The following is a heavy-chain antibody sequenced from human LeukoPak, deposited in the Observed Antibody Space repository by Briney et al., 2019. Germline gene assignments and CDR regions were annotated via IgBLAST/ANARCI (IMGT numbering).Heavy chain of an antibody. CDR2: MNPNSGNT. CDR1: GYTFTSYD. CDR3: ARAKDIAGGPDY. V-gene: IGHV1-8*01. J-gene: IGHJ4*02. Sequence: ASVKVSCKASGYTFTSYDINWVRQAPGQGLEWMGWMNPNSGNTGYAQKFQGRVTMTRNTSISTAYMELSSLRSEDTAVCYCARAKDIAGGPDYWGQGTLVTVSS. D-gene: IGHD5-12*01.